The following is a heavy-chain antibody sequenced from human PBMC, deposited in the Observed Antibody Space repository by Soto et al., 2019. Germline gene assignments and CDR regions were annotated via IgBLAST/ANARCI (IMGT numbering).Heavy chain of an antibody. V-gene: IGHV4-31*03. CDR1: GGSIRSGGYY. D-gene: IGHD5-18*01. CDR2: IYYSGST. J-gene: IGHJ6*02. CDR3: ARDRLMATAGTARHYFGLDV. Sequence: SETLSLTCTVSGGSIRSGGYYWSWVRQSPRRGLEWIGNIYYSGSTYYNPSLKSRLTISVDTSKNQLSLNLSSVTAADTAVYYCARDRLMATAGTARHYFGLDVWGQGTTVTVSS.